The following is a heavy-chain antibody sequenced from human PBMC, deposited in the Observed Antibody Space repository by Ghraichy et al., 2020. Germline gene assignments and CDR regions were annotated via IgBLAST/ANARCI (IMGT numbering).Heavy chain of an antibody. Sequence: ASVKVSCKASGYTFTSYGISWVRQAPGQGLEWMGWISAYNGNTNYAQKLQGRVTMTTDTSTSTAYMELRSLRSDDTAVYYCARDKPSAYYYASGSYFPPDYWGQGTLVTVSS. CDR2: ISAYNGNT. CDR1: GYTFTSYG. CDR3: ARDKPSAYYYASGSYFPPDY. D-gene: IGHD3-10*01. J-gene: IGHJ4*02. V-gene: IGHV1-18*04.